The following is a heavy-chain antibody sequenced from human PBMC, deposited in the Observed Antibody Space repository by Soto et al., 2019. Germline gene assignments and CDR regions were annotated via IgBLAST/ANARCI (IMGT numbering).Heavy chain of an antibody. D-gene: IGHD3-16*01. V-gene: IGHV3-33*01. CDR2: IWHDGGNK. CDR3: ARDGDVNTGFGKDY. CDR1: GFTFSSYG. Sequence: GGSLRLSRAASGFTFSSYGMHWVRQAPGKGLEWVAFIWHDGGNKFYAESVKGRFTISRDNSKNTLYLQMTSLSAEDTAMYYCARDGDVNTGFGKDYWGQGTLVTVSS. J-gene: IGHJ4*02.